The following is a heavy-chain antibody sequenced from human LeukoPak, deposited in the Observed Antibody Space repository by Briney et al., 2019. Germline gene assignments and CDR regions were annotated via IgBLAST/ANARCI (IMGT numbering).Heavy chain of an antibody. CDR1: GFTFSSYS. J-gene: IGHJ4*02. V-gene: IGHV3-21*01. Sequence: PGGSLRLSCAASGFTFSSYSMNWVRQAPGKGLEWVSSISSSSSYIYYADSVKGRFTISRDNSKNTLYLQMNSLRAEDTAVYYCARSQGLGVVDYWGQGTLVTVSS. CDR3: ARSQGLGVVDY. D-gene: IGHD3-3*01. CDR2: ISSSSSYI.